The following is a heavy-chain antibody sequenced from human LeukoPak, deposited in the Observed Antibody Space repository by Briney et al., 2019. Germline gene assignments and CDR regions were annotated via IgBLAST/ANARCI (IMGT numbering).Heavy chain of an antibody. V-gene: IGHV1-8*01. J-gene: IGHJ4*02. Sequence: GASVKVSCKASGYTFTSYDINWVRQATGQGLEWMGWMNPNSGNTGYAQKFQGRVTMTRNTSISTAYMELSSLRSEDTAVYYCARGDCSSTSCYLRFDYWGQGTLVTVSS. CDR3: ARGDCSSTSCYLRFDY. CDR1: GYTFTSYD. CDR2: MNPNSGNT. D-gene: IGHD2-2*01.